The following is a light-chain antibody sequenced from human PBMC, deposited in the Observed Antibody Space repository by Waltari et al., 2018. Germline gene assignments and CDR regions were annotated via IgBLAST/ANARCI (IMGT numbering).Light chain of an antibody. CDR3: CSYGGTNTV. V-gene: IGLV2-8*01. Sequence: QSALTQPPSASGSPGQSVTISCTESDSDVGGHRYVSWYQQHPGKVPKLIIYEVNKRPSGVPDRCAASISGNTASLTISGLQAGDEADYYCCSYGGTNTVFGGGTRLTVL. CDR1: DSDVGGHRY. CDR2: EVN. J-gene: IGLJ2*01.